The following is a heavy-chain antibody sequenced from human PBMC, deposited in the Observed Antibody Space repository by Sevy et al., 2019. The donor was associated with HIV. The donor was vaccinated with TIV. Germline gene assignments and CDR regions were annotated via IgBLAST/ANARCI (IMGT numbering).Heavy chain of an antibody. CDR3: ARDGGFYYDSSGYHDAFDI. CDR2: IYYSGST. D-gene: IGHD3-22*01. Sequence: ETLSLTRTVSGGSISSYYWSWIRQPPGKGLEWIGYIYYSGSTNYNPSLKSRVTISVDTSKNQFSLKLSSVTAADTAVYYCARDGGFYYDSSGYHDAFDIWGQGTMVTVSS. CDR1: GGSISSYY. V-gene: IGHV4-59*13. J-gene: IGHJ3*02.